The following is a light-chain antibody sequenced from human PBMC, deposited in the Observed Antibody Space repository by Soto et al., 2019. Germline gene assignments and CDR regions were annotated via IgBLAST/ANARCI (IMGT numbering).Light chain of an antibody. CDR3: SSYTSSSTYV. Sequence: QSVLTQPASVSGSPGKSIAISCTGTSSDVGGYNYVSWYQQHPGKTPKLMICDVSNRPSGVSNRFSGSKSGNTASLTISGLQAEDEAEYYCSSYTSSSTYVFGTGTRSPS. CDR1: SSDVGGYNY. J-gene: IGLJ1*01. V-gene: IGLV2-14*03. CDR2: DVS.